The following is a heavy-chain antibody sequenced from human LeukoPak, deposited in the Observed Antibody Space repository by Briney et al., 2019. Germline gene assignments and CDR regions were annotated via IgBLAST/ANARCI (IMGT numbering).Heavy chain of an antibody. CDR2: ISAYNGNT. V-gene: IGHV1-18*03. CDR3: AREFHGIVGARTSVAFDI. Sequence: GASVKVSCKASGYTFTSYGISWVRQAPRQGLEWMGWISAYNGNTNYAQKLQGRVTITRDTSASTAYMELSSLRSEDMAVYYCAREFHGIVGARTSVAFDIWGQGTMVTVSS. J-gene: IGHJ3*02. D-gene: IGHD1-26*01. CDR1: GYTFTSYG.